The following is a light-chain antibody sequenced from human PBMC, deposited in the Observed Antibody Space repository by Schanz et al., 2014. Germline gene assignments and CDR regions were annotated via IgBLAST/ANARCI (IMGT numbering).Light chain of an antibody. J-gene: IGKJ4*01. V-gene: IGKV3-15*01. CDR3: QQRSIWPLT. Sequence: EILMTQSPATLSVSPGERATLSCRASQSVSTKLAWYQHKPGQAPRLLIHGASTRATGVPVRFSGSGSGTDFTLTISSLEPEDFAVYYCQQRSIWPLTFGGGTKVEIK. CDR2: GAS. CDR1: QSVSTK.